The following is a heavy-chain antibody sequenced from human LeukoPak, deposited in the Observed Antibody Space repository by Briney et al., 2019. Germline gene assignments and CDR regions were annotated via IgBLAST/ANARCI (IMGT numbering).Heavy chain of an antibody. D-gene: IGHD1-26*01. CDR2: IKLDGSEK. V-gene: IGHV3-7*01. CDR3: ARDRSGSSRNNPYYFDY. CDR1: GFSFSSYW. Sequence: GGSLRLSCAASGFSFSSYWMSWVRQAPGKGLEWVANIKLDGSEKYYVGSVKGRFTISRDNAKNSLYLQMNSLKTEDTAVYYCARDRSGSSRNNPYYFDYWGQGTLVTVSS. J-gene: IGHJ4*02.